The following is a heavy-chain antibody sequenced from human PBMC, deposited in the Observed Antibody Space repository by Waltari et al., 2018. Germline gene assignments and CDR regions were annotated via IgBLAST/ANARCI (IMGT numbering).Heavy chain of an antibody. D-gene: IGHD1-26*01. Sequence: QVQVVQSGAEVKNPGASVKVSCKVPGYTLYELSMHWVRQAPGKGLEWVGGLCPEQRKKVYTKDFQASVTISGDARTGTAYMQLPSLCRHVRAIYCCVTGRTMRSGGGILGIEHGLRAGYFQFWGQGALVGVSS. J-gene: IGHJ1*01. CDR1: GYTLYELS. V-gene: IGHV1-24*01. CDR2: LCPEQRKK. CDR3: VTGRTMRSGGGILGIEHGLRAGYFQF.